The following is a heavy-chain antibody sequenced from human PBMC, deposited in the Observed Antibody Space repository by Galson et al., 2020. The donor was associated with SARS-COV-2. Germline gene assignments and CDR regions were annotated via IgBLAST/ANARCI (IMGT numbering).Heavy chain of an antibody. J-gene: IGHJ3*02. CDR3: ARHTPLLYSGSYIFPHAFDI. CDR1: GGSISSSSYY. D-gene: IGHD1-26*01. CDR2: IYYSGST. V-gene: IGHV4-39*01. Sequence: SETLSLTCTVSGGSISSSSYYWGWIRQPPGKGLEWIGSIYYSGSTYYNPSLKSRVTISVDTSKNQFSLKLSSVTAADTAVYYCARHTPLLYSGSYIFPHAFDIWGQGTMVTVSS.